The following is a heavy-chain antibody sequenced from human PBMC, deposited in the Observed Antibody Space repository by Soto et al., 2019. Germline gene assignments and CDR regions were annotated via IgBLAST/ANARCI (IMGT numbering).Heavy chain of an antibody. V-gene: IGHV4-61*01. D-gene: IGHD5-18*01. CDR3: ARDRIAMVGFWAYGMDV. Sequence: KTSETLSLTCTVSGGSVSSGSYYWSWIRQPPGKGLEWIGYIYYSGSTNYNPSLKSRVTISVDTSKNQFSLKLSSVTAADTAVYYCARDRIAMVGFWAYGMDVWGQGTTVTVSS. CDR1: GGSVSSGSYY. CDR2: IYYSGST. J-gene: IGHJ6*02.